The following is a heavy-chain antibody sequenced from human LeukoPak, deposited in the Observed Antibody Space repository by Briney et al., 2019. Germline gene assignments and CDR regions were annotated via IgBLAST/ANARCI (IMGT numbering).Heavy chain of an antibody. CDR1: GYPFTGYY. CDR2: INPNSGGT. Sequence: ASVQLSCKASGYPFTGYYMHWVRPAPGQGLELMGWINPNSGGTNYAQKFQGRVTMTRDTSISTAYMELSRLRSDDTAVYYCARVAAAGTNPYPGIDYWGQGTLVTVSS. CDR3: ARVAAAGTNPYPGIDY. D-gene: IGHD6-13*01. V-gene: IGHV1-2*02. J-gene: IGHJ4*02.